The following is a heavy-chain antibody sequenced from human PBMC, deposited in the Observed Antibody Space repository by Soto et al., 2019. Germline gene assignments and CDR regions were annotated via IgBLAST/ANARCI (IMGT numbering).Heavy chain of an antibody. J-gene: IGHJ4*02. CDR1: GFTFSDEW. D-gene: IGHD1-1*01. V-gene: IGHV3-74*01. Sequence: XVSLLLSCAPSGFTFSDEWMHWVRQVPGKGLVWVSRINKDGSYKNYADFVEGRFTISRGDAKSELYLHMDRLRAEDTAVYYCARGGLEPFDYLGQGALVTFPS. CDR3: ARGGLEPFDY. CDR2: INKDGSYK.